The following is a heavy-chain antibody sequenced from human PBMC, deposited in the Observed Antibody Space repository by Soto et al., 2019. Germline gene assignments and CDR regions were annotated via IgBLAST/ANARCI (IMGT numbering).Heavy chain of an antibody. CDR1: GFTFSISW. D-gene: IGHD2-15*01. Sequence: EVQLVESGGGLVQPGGSLRLSCAASGFTFSISWMHWVRQAPGKGLVWVSRINSDGSSTTYADSAKGRFTVSRDNAKSTLSLQMNSLRAEDTAVYYCARDICRGGTCYPDYWGQGTLVTVSS. J-gene: IGHJ4*02. CDR2: INSDGSST. V-gene: IGHV3-74*01. CDR3: ARDICRGGTCYPDY.